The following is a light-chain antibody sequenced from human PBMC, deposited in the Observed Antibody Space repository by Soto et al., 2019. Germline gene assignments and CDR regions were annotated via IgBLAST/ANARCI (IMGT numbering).Light chain of an antibody. CDR3: HQYGSSPWT. CDR1: QSVSSSY. J-gene: IGKJ1*01. V-gene: IGKV3-20*01. CDR2: GAS. Sequence: EIVLTQSPGTLSLSPRERATLSCRASQSVSSSYLAWYQQKPGQAPRLLIYGASSRATGIPDRLSGSGSGTDFTLTISRVEPEDFAVYYCHQYGSSPWTFGQGTKVEIK.